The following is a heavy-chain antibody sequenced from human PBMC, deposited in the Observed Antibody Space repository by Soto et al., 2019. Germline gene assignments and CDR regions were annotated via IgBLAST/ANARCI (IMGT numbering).Heavy chain of an antibody. V-gene: IGHV1-2*02. J-gene: IGHJ6*02. Sequence: QVPLVQSGAEVKEPGDSVRVSCEASGYTFTAYYIHWVRQAPGQGLEWMGWINPKFGDTTYAQDCQGRVSMTRDMSSSTVYMELSRLTSDDTAIYYCARNMDYYYGPGSGNGHGVWGQGTTVTVFS. CDR2: INPKFGDT. CDR3: ARNMDYYYGPGSGNGHGV. CDR1: GYTFTAYY. D-gene: IGHD3-10*01.